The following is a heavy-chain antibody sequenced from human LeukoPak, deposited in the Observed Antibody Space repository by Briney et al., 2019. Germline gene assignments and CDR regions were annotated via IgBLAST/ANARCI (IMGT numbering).Heavy chain of an antibody. CDR2: IYYSGRT. CDR1: YGSISDISYY. Sequence: PSETLSLTCTVSYGSISDISYYWGWIRQPPGKGLEWIGSIYYSGRTYYNSSLKSRVTISVDTSKNQFSLKMSSVTAADTAVYYCARGRRQLLLEGFDPWGQGTLVTVSS. J-gene: IGHJ5*02. V-gene: IGHV4-39*07. CDR3: ARGRRQLLLEGFDP. D-gene: IGHD1-26*01.